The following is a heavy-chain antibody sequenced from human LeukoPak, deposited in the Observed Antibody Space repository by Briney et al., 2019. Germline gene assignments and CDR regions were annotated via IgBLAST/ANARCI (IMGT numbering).Heavy chain of an antibody. Sequence: SETLSLTCTVSGGSISSSGDYWSWIRQHPGKGLEWIGFISYSGSPYYNPSLKSRVSISVGSPKNKFSLNLSSVTAADTSVYYCARDSHRLHDYSGISYWYFDLWGRGTLVTVSS. CDR1: GGSISSSGDY. V-gene: IGHV4-31*03. CDR3: ARDSHRLHDYSGISYWYFDL. CDR2: ISYSGSP. D-gene: IGHD4-4*01. J-gene: IGHJ2*01.